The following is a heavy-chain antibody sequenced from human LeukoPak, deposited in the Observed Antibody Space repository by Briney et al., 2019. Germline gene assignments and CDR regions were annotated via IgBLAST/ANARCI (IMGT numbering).Heavy chain of an antibody. CDR2: IIPILGIA. CDR1: GGIFSSYA. Sequence: ASVKVSCKASGGIFSSYAISWVRQAPGQGLEWMGRIIPILGIANYAQKFQGRVTITADKSTGTAYMDLSSLRSGDTAVYYCARDLPPYYFDYWGQGTLVTVSS. J-gene: IGHJ4*02. CDR3: ARDLPPYYFDY. V-gene: IGHV1-69*04.